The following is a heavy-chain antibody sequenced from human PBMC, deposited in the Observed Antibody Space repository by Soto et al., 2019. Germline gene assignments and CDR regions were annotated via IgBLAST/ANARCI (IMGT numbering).Heavy chain of an antibody. J-gene: IGHJ5*02. CDR1: GGSISSSSYY. CDR3: ARSSSSSLPNWFDP. D-gene: IGHD6-6*01. Sequence: QLLESGPGLVKPSETLSLTCTASGGSISSSSYYWGWIRQPPGKGLEWIGRIYYSGSTYYNPSLKSRVTISVDTSKTQFSLKLRSLTAADTAVYYCARSSSSSLPNWFDPWGQGTLVTVSS. CDR2: IYYSGST. V-gene: IGHV4-39*01.